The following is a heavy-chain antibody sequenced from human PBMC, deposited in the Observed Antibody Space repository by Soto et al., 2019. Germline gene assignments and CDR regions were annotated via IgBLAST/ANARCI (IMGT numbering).Heavy chain of an antibody. V-gene: IGHV3-7*01. CDR1: GFTFSSYW. Sequence: EVQLVESGGGLVQPGGSLRLSCAASGFTFSSYWMSWVRQAPGKGLEWVANIKQDGSEKYYVDSVKGRFTISRDNAKNSLYLQMNSLRAEDTAVYYWARERYSGSYSNWFDPWGQGTLVTVSS. J-gene: IGHJ5*02. CDR2: IKQDGSEK. D-gene: IGHD1-26*01. CDR3: ARERYSGSYSNWFDP.